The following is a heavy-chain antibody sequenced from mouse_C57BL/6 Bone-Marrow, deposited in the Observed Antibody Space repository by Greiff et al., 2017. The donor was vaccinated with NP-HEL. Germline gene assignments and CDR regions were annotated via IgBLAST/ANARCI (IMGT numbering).Heavy chain of an antibody. CDR2: ISDGGSYT. Sequence: EVMLVESGGGLVKPGGSLKLSCAASGFTFSSYAMSWVRQTPEKRLEWVATISDGGSYTYYPDNLKGRFTFSRDNAKNNLYLQMSHLKSEDTAMYYCAREDYYSYYYAMDYWGQGTSVTVSS. D-gene: IGHD2-12*01. J-gene: IGHJ4*01. CDR1: GFTFSSYA. CDR3: AREDYYSYYYAMDY. V-gene: IGHV5-4*01.